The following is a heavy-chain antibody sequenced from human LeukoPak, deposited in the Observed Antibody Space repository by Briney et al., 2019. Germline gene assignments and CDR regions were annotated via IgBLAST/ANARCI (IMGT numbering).Heavy chain of an antibody. CDR3: ARDNWAD. V-gene: IGHV3-33*08. CDR1: GFTFSSYW. D-gene: IGHD7-27*01. J-gene: IGHJ4*02. Sequence: GGSLRLSCVASGFTFSSYWMHWVRQAPGKGLEWVAGIRYDGSEKYYADSVKGRITISRDNSKNTLYLQMNSLRAEDTAVYYCARDNWADWGQGTLVTVSS. CDR2: IRYDGSEK.